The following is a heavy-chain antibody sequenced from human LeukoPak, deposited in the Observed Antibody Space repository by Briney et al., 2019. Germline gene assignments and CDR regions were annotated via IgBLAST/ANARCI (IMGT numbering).Heavy chain of an antibody. J-gene: IGHJ4*02. CDR1: GGSISSGGYY. CDR3: ARGPYNWNYGAYFDY. CDR2: IYYSGST. D-gene: IGHD1-7*01. Sequence: SGTLSLTCTVSGGSISSGGYYWSWIRQHPGKGLEWIGYIYYSGSTYYNPSLKSRVTISVDTSKNQYSLKLSSVTAADTAVYYCARGPYNWNYGAYFDYWGQGTLVTVSS. V-gene: IGHV4-31*03.